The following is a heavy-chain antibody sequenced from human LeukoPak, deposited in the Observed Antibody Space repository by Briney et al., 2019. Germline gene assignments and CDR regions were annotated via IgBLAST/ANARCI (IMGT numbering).Heavy chain of an antibody. J-gene: IGHJ4*02. CDR3: TKETTMIVGGQYFDY. CDR2: ISWDGGST. V-gene: IGHV3-43D*03. D-gene: IGHD3-22*01. Sequence: GGSLRLSCAASGFTFDDYAMHWVRQAPGKGLEWVSLISWDGGSTYYADSVKGRFTISRDNSKNSLYLQMNSLRTEDTALYYCTKETTMIVGGQYFDYWGQGTLVTVSS. CDR1: GFTFDDYA.